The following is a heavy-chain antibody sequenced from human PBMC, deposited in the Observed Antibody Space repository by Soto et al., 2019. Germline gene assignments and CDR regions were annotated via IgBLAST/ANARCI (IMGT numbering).Heavy chain of an antibody. J-gene: IGHJ4*02. Sequence: SETLSLTCTVSGGSISSYYWSWIRQPPGKGLEWIGYIYYSGSTNYNPSLKSRVTISVDTSKNQFSLKLSSVTAADTAVYYCARREGYCSGGSCYPPDYWGQGTLVTVS. CDR2: IYYSGST. D-gene: IGHD2-15*01. CDR3: ARREGYCSGGSCYPPDY. CDR1: GGSISSYY. V-gene: IGHV4-59*08.